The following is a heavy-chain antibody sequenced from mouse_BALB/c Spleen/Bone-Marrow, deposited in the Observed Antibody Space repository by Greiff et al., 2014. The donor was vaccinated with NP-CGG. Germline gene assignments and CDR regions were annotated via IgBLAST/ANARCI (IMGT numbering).Heavy chain of an antibody. CDR1: GYTLTSYW. CDR3: ARRTTTVVATDY. Sequence: QVQLQQSGAELVKPGASVKLSCKASGYTLTSYWMHWVKQRPGQGLEWIGEINPSNGRXNYNEKXKSXXTLXXDKXSSTAYMQXXXXXXEDSAVYYCARRTTTVVATDYWGQGTTLTVSS. CDR2: INPSNGRX. J-gene: IGHJ2*01. V-gene: IGHV1S81*02. D-gene: IGHD1-1*01.